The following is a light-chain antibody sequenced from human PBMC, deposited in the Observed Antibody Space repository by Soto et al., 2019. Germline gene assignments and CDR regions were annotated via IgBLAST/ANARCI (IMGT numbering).Light chain of an antibody. Sequence: LTQPASVSGSPGQSIAISCTGTSSDVGGYKYVSWYQQHPGKAPKLLIYDVTNRPSGVSDRFSGSKSGNTASLTISGLQSEDEADYYCSSYTTSSSYVFGTGTKAPS. CDR3: SSYTTSSSYV. CDR1: SSDVGGYKY. CDR2: DVT. V-gene: IGLV2-14*01. J-gene: IGLJ1*01.